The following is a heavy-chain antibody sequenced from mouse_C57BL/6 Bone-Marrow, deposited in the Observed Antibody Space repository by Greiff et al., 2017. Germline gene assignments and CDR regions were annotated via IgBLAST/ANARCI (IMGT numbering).Heavy chain of an antibody. CDR3: ARHGWHYFDY. J-gene: IGHJ2*01. D-gene: IGHD3-3*01. CDR1: GFTFSSYG. Sequence: DVKLVESGGDLVKPGGSLTLSCAASGFTFSSYGMSWVRQTPDQRLEWVATISSGGSYTYYPDSVKGRFTISRDNAKNTLYLQMSSLKSEDTAMYYCARHGWHYFDYWGQGTTLTVSS. CDR2: ISSGGSYT. V-gene: IGHV5-6*02.